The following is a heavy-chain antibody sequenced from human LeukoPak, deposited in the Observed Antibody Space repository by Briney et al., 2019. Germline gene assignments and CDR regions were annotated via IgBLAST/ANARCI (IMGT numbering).Heavy chain of an antibody. D-gene: IGHD2-15*01. V-gene: IGHV3-30-3*01. CDR3: ARAGRKGLDY. J-gene: IGHJ4*02. CDR1: GFTFSSYS. CDR2: IPHDGSIK. Sequence: GGSLRLSCTASGFTFSSYSIYWVRQAPGKGLEWVAVIPHDGSIKYYADSVKGRFTISRDNSKNTLYLQMNSLRAEDTAVYYCARAGRKGLDYWGQGTLVTVSS.